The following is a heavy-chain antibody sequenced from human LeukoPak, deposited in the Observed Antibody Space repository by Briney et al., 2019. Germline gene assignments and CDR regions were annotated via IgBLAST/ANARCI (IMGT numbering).Heavy chain of an antibody. CDR1: GGSLSSYY. Sequence: SETLSLTCTVSGGSLSSYYWNWIRQPAGKGLEWIGRIYTSGSTNYNPSLKSRVTMSVDTSKNQFSLKLSSATAADTAVYYCARDKSRTYGSADAFDIWGQGTMVTVSS. J-gene: IGHJ3*02. D-gene: IGHD3-10*01. CDR3: ARDKSRTYGSADAFDI. V-gene: IGHV4-4*07. CDR2: IYTSGST.